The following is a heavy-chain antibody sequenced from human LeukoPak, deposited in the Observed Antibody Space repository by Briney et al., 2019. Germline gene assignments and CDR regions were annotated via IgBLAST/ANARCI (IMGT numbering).Heavy chain of an antibody. V-gene: IGHV3-23*01. Sequence: WGSLRLSCAASGFTFSTFAMIWVRQPPGKGLEWVSSIFPSGGEIHYADSVRGRFTISRDNSKSTLSLQMNSLRAEDTAIYYCATYRQVLLPFESWGQGTLVTVSS. CDR3: ATYRQVLLPFES. CDR1: GFTFSTFA. J-gene: IGHJ4*02. CDR2: IFPSGGEI. D-gene: IGHD2-8*02.